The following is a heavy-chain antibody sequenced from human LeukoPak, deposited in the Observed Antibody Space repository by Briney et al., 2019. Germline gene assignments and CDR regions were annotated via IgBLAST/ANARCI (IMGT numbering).Heavy chain of an antibody. V-gene: IGHV1-69*04. D-gene: IGHD6-19*01. J-gene: IGHJ2*01. CDR1: GGTFSSYA. CDR3: ARDVWAVAGTFDWYFDL. CDR2: IIPILGIA. Sequence: SVKVSCKASGGTFSSYAISWVRQAPGQGLEWMGRIIPILGIANYAQKFQGRVTITAGKSTSTAYMELSSLRSEDTAVYYCARDVWAVAGTFDWYFDLWGRGTLVTVSS.